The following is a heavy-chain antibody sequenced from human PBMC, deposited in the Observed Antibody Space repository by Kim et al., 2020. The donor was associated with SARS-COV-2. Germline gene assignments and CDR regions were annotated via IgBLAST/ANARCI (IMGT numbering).Heavy chain of an antibody. CDR3: ASEPGGREADCSGGLCQGYYGMDV. CDR2: IIPIFGTA. Sequence: SVKVSCKASGGTFSSYAISWVRQAPGQGLEWMGGIIPIFGTANYAQKFQGRVTITADESTSTAYMELSSLRSEDTAVYYCASEPGGREADCSGGLCQGYYGMDVWGQGTTVTVSS. D-gene: IGHD2-15*01. J-gene: IGHJ6*02. V-gene: IGHV1-69*13. CDR1: GGTFSSYA.